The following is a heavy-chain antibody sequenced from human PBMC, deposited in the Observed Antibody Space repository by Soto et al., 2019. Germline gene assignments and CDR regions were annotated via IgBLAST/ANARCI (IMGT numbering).Heavy chain of an antibody. J-gene: IGHJ6*03. Sequence: PGGSLRLSCAASGFTFSNAWMSWVRQAPGKGLEWVGRIKSKTDGGTTDYAAPVKGRFTISRDDSKKTLYLQMNSLKTEDKAVYYCTTVPPHYCSGGSCRDYYYYYMDVWGKGTTVTVSS. V-gene: IGHV3-15*01. D-gene: IGHD2-15*01. CDR1: GFTFSNAW. CDR3: TTVPPHYCSGGSCRDYYYYYMDV. CDR2: IKSKTDGGTT.